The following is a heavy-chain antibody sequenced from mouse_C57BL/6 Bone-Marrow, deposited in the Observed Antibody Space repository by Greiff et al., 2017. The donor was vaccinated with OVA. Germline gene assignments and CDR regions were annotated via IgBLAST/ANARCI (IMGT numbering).Heavy chain of an antibody. CDR2: IYPGDGDT. CDR3: ARSRAYYYGSREFAY. Sequence: QVQLQQSGPELVKPGASVKISCKASGYAFSSSWMNWVKQRPGKGLEWIGRIYPGDGDTNYNGKFKGKATLTADKSSSTAYMQLSSLTSEDSAVYFWARSRAYYYGSREFAYWGQGTLVTVSA. CDR1: GYAFSSSW. J-gene: IGHJ3*01. V-gene: IGHV1-82*01. D-gene: IGHD1-1*01.